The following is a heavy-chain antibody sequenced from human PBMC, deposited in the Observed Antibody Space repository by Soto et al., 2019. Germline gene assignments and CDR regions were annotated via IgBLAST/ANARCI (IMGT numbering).Heavy chain of an antibody. CDR1: GITFSNYG. Sequence: ESGGGVVQPGRSLRLSCAASGITFSNYGTHWVRQAPGKGLEWVAVIWYDGRDKYYADSVKGRFTISRDNSKNTLYLQMNSLTADDTAVYYCVSGYGSFDNWGQGTLVTVSS. CDR3: VSGYGSFDN. D-gene: IGHD3-22*01. CDR2: IWYDGRDK. V-gene: IGHV3-33*01. J-gene: IGHJ4*02.